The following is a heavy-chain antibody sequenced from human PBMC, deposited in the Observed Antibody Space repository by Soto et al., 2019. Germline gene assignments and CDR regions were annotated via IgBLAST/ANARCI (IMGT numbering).Heavy chain of an antibody. J-gene: IGHJ1*01. V-gene: IGHV3-66*01. Sequence: EVQLVESGGGLVQPGGSLSLSCAASGFTVSRNYMGWVRQAPGKGRGGVSVIYSGGSTYYADSVKGRFTISRDNSKNTLYLQMNSLRAEDTAVYYCARDLFRRLGEYFQHWGQGTLVTVSS. CDR3: ARDLFRRLGEYFQH. D-gene: IGHD6-19*01. CDR2: IYSGGST. CDR1: GFTVSRNY.